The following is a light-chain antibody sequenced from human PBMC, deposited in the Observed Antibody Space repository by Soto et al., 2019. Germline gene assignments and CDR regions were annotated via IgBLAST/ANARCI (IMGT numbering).Light chain of an antibody. CDR1: SGSIANNY. CDR3: QSYDSDFVV. J-gene: IGLJ2*01. V-gene: IGLV6-57*04. Sequence: NFMLTQPHSVSESPGKTLSISCTRSSGSIANNYVQWYQQRPGSAPTTVIYENNQRLSGVPDRFSGSTDRSSNSASLTISGLQTEDEADYYCQSYDSDFVVFGGGTKLTVL. CDR2: ENN.